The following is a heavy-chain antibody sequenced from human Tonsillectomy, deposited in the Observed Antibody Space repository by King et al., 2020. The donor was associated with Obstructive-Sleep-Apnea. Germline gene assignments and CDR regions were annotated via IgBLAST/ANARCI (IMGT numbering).Heavy chain of an antibody. Sequence: VQLVESGVGLVQPGGSLRLSCAASGFTFSSYAVSLCRQAPGKGLEWVSAISWSGCSPDYADSLKGRFTISRDNSKNTLYLEMNSLRAEETAVYYCARLPSSGWDRGYFDYWGQGTLVTVSS. V-gene: IGHV3-23*04. D-gene: IGHD6-19*01. CDR2: ISWSGCSP. J-gene: IGHJ4*02. CDR1: GFTFSSYA. CDR3: ARLPSSGWDRGYFDY.